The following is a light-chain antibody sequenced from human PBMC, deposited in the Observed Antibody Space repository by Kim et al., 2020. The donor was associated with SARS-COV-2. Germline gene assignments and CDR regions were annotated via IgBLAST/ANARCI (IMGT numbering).Light chain of an antibody. CDR1: QSVTTY. J-gene: IGKJ4*01. CDR2: DAS. Sequence: LSQGERATLACRASQSVTTYLSWYQQKLGQAPRLLIYDASNRATGVPARFSGSGSGTDFTLTISSLEPEDFAVYYCHQRSNWPLTFGGGTKVDIK. CDR3: HQRSNWPLT. V-gene: IGKV3-11*01.